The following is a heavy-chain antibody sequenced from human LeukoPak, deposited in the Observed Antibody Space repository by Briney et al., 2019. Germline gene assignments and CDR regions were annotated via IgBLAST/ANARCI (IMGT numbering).Heavy chain of an antibody. D-gene: IGHD3-3*01. CDR2: INPNSGGT. CDR1: GYTFTGYY. J-gene: IGHJ5*02. V-gene: IGHV1-2*02. Sequence: GASVKVSCKASGYTFTGYYMHWVRQAPGQGLEWMGWINPNSGGTNYAQKFQGRVTMTRDTSISTAYMELSRLRSDDTAVYYCARDRTQRTFGVVIIPGVGFDPWGQGTLVTVSS. CDR3: ARDRTQRTFGVVIIPGVGFDP.